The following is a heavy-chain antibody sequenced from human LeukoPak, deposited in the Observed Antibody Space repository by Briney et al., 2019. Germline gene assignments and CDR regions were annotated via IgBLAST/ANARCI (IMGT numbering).Heavy chain of an antibody. J-gene: IGHJ4*02. D-gene: IGHD3-9*01. CDR2: IIPIFGTA. Sequence: SVTVSFKASGGTFSSYAISWVRQAPGQGLEWMGGIIPIFGTANYAQKFQGRVTITADESTSTAYMELSSLRSEDTAVYYCARGGFVGNTDILTGYGYWGQGTLVTVSS. V-gene: IGHV1-69*13. CDR3: ARGGFVGNTDILTGYGY. CDR1: GGTFSSYA.